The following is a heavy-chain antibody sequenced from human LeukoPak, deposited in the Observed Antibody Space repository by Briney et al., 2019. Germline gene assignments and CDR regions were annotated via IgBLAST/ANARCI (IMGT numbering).Heavy chain of an antibody. J-gene: IGHJ4*02. V-gene: IGHV3-30-3*01. Sequence: PGGSLRLSCAASGFTFSSYAMHWVRQAPGKGLEWVAVISYDGSNKYYADSVKGRFTISRDNSKNTLYLQMNSLRAEDTAVYYCARDALWFGELSWGQGTLVTVSS. CDR1: GFTFSSYA. CDR3: ARDALWFGELS. D-gene: IGHD3-10*01. CDR2: ISYDGSNK.